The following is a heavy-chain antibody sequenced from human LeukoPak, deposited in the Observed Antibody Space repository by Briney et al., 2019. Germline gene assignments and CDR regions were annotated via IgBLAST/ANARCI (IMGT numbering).Heavy chain of an antibody. Sequence: SETLSLTCTVSSGSISSYYWSWIRQPAGKGLEWIGRIYTSGSTNYNPSLKSRVTMSVDTSKNQFSLKLSSVTAADTAVYYCARDRIKYYYDSSGYYDYWGQGTLVTVSS. CDR3: ARDRIKYYYDSSGYYDY. J-gene: IGHJ4*02. CDR1: SGSISSYY. V-gene: IGHV4-4*07. CDR2: IYTSGST. D-gene: IGHD3-22*01.